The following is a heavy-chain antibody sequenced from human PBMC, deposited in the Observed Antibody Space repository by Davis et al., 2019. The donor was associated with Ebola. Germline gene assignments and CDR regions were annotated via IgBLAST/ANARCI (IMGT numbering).Heavy chain of an antibody. Sequence: GGSLRLSCAASGFTFSGSAMHWVRQAPGKGLEWVAVISYDGSNKYYADSVKGRFTISRDNSKNTLYLQMNSLRAEDTAVYYCAKVSVQLWSSNWFDPWGQGTLVTVSS. V-gene: IGHV3-30*04. D-gene: IGHD5-18*01. J-gene: IGHJ5*02. CDR3: AKVSVQLWSSNWFDP. CDR2: ISYDGSNK. CDR1: GFTFSGSA.